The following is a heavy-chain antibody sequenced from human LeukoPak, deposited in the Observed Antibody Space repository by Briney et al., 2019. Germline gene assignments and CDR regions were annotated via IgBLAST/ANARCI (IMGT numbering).Heavy chain of an antibody. V-gene: IGHV1-2*02. CDR2: INPNSGLT. Sequence: AASVKVSCKASGYPFTGYYLHWVRQAPGQGLEWMGWINPNSGLTNYAQKFQGRVTMTRDTSISTAYMELSRLRSDDTAVYYCARLADCSSSSCRSFDYWGQGTLVTVSS. CDR1: GYPFTGYY. D-gene: IGHD2-2*01. CDR3: ARLADCSSSSCRSFDY. J-gene: IGHJ4*02.